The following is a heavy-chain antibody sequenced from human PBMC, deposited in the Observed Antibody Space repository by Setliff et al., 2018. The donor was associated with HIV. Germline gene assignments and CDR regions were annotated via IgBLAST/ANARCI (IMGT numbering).Heavy chain of an antibody. CDR1: GGSLSSYY. CDR3: ARTPSRGGFDY. Sequence: PSVTLSLTCFVSGGSLSSYYWSWIRQPPGKGLEWIAYIYYSGSTNYNPSLKSRVTISLDRSKNQFSLKLSSVTAADTAVYYCARTPSRGGFDYWGQGTLVTVSS. D-gene: IGHD3-16*01. J-gene: IGHJ4*02. CDR2: IYYSGST. V-gene: IGHV4-59*01.